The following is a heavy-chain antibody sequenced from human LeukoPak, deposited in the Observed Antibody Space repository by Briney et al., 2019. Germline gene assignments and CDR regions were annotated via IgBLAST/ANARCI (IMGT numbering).Heavy chain of an antibody. D-gene: IGHD4-17*01. J-gene: IGHJ4*02. CDR1: GYTFTSYY. CDR3: ARDPMTTVTTFDY. V-gene: IGHV1-46*01. Sequence: GASVKVSCKASGYTFTSYYMHWVRQAPGQGLEWMGIINPSGGSTSYAQKFQGRVTMTRDMSTSTVYMELSSLRSEDTAAYYCARDPMTTVTTFDYWGQGTLVTVSS. CDR2: INPSGGST.